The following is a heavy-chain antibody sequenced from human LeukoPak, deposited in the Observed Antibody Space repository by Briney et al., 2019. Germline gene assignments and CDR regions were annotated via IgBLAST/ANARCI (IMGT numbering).Heavy chain of an antibody. CDR3: ARGVRCYNDSSGCYYYDY. CDR1: GFTLSSYS. D-gene: IGHD3-22*01. CDR2: ITSGSSTI. V-gene: IGHV3-48*02. J-gene: IGHJ4*02. Sequence: GSLRLSCAASGFTLSSYSMTWVRQAPGKGLEWVSYITSGSSTIYYADSVKGRFTISRDNAKSSLYMKMNRLRDEDTAVYYCARGVRCYNDSSGCYYYDYWGQGTLVTVSS.